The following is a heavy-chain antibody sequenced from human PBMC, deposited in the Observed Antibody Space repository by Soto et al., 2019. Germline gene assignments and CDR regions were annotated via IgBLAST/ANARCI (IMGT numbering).Heavy chain of an antibody. Sequence: VQLVESGGGLVRPGGSLRLSCAASGFTCDDHAMHWVRQAPGKGLEWISAITWNSVALDYAASVKGRFTISRDNAKNSLYLQMDNSRPEDTALYYCAKERVRDFDGWGQGTLVTVSS. CDR3: AKERVRDFDG. J-gene: IGHJ4*02. D-gene: IGHD3-9*01. V-gene: IGHV3-9*01. CDR2: ITWNSVAL. CDR1: GFTCDDHA.